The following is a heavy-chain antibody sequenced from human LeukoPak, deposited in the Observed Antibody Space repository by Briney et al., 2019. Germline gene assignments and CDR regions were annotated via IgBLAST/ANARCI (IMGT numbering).Heavy chain of an antibody. CDR2: IYYSGST. CDR1: GGSISSYY. CDR3: ARDVYGDCWFDP. V-gene: IGHV4-59*12. D-gene: IGHD4-17*01. Sequence: SETLSLTCTVSGGSISSYYWSWIRQPPGKGLEWIGYIYYSGSTNYNPSLKSRVTISVDTSKNQFSLKLSSVTAADTAVYYCARDVYGDCWFDPWGQGTLVTVSS. J-gene: IGHJ5*02.